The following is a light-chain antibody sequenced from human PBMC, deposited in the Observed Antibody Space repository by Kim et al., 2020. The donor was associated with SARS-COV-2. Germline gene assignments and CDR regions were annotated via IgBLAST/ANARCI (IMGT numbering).Light chain of an antibody. CDR3: QQRSNWHRT. J-gene: IGKJ1*01. Sequence: SAPGGSGALTCRAGRSVSSYLAWYQQKPGQTPRILIYDASNRATSVPARCSGSGCGRNVSLTISSIVHEDFAVYYCQQRSNWHRTFGQGTKVDIK. V-gene: IGKV3-11*02. CDR1: RSVSSY. CDR2: DAS.